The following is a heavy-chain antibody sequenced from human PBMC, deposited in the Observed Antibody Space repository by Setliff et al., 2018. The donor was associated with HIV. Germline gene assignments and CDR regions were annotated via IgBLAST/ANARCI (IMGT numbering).Heavy chain of an antibody. V-gene: IGHV4-30-4*08. J-gene: IGHJ3*02. CDR3: ARGKSGSYDAYDM. Sequence: PSETLSLTCAVSGGSISSGDYYWTWIRQPPGKGLEWIGYIYNSGSTYYNPSLKSRVTISVDRSKNHLSLNVTSVTAADTAVYYCARGKSGSYDAYDMWGQGTMVTVSS. CDR1: GGSISSGDYY. D-gene: IGHD5-12*01. CDR2: IYNSGST.